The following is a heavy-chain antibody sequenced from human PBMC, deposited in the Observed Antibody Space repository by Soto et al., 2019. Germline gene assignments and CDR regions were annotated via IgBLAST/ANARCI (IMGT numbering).Heavy chain of an antibody. CDR3: AHSGAMYSSGWYARVWDY. CDR2: IYWNDDK. CDR1: GFSLSTSGVG. J-gene: IGHJ4*02. D-gene: IGHD6-19*01. V-gene: IGHV2-5*01. Sequence: SGPTLVNPTQTLTLTCTFSGFSLSTSGVGVGWIRQPPGKALEWLALIYWNDDKRYSPSLKSRLTITKDTSKNQVVLTMTNMDPVDTATYYCAHSGAMYSSGWYARVWDYWGQGTLVTVSS.